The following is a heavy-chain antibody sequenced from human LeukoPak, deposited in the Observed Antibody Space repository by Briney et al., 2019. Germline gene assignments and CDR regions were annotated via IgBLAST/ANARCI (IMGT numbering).Heavy chain of an antibody. CDR1: GFSLSTSGVG. CDR3: AHLGDLQYFDWLLDY. J-gene: IGHJ4*02. CDR2: IYWDDDK. D-gene: IGHD3-9*01. V-gene: IGHV2-5*02. Sequence: SGPTLVKPTQTLTLTCTFSGFSLSTSGVGVGWIRQPPGKALDWLALIYWDDDKRYSPSLKSRLTITKDTSKNQVVLTMTNMDPVDTATYYCAHLGDLQYFDWLLDYWGQGTLVTVSS.